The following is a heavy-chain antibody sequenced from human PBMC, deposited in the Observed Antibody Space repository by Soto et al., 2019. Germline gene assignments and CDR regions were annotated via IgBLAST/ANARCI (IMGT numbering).Heavy chain of an antibody. CDR2: INPSGGST. D-gene: IGHD6-13*01. J-gene: IGHJ3*02. CDR1: GYTFTSYY. CDR3: ARSYVAAAGTGSAFDI. V-gene: IGHV1-46*01. Sequence: ASVKVSCKASGYTFTSYYMHWVRQAPGQGLEWMGIINPSGGSTSYAQKFQGRVTMTRDTSTSTAYMELSSLRSEDTAVYYCARSYVAAAGTGSAFDIWGQGTMVTVSS.